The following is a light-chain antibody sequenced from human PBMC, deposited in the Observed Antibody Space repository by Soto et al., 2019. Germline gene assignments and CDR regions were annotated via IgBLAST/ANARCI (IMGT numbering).Light chain of an antibody. J-gene: IGKJ2*01. Sequence: EVVLTQSPGTLSLSPGERATLSCRASQSVSSSHLAWYQQKPGQAPRLLIYGASDRATVIPDRFSGSGSGTDFTLTISRLEPEDFAVYYCQQYGTSPPKYTFGQGTKLEIK. CDR3: QQYGTSPPKYT. CDR1: QSVSSSH. V-gene: IGKV3-20*01. CDR2: GAS.